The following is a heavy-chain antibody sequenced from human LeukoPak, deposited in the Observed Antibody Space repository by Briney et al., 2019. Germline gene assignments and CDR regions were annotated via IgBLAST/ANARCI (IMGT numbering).Heavy chain of an antibody. CDR3: ARDTCGRDCYGLFDP. J-gene: IGHJ5*02. CDR2: ISGSSSII. Sequence: PGGSLRLSCTASGFNFISSDMNWVRQAPGKGLEWVSYISGSSSIIYHTDSVRGRFTISRDNAKNSLFLQMNSLRAEDTAVYYCARDTCGRDCYGLFDPWGQGTLVTVSS. V-gene: IGHV3-48*04. D-gene: IGHD2-21*02. CDR1: GFNFISSD.